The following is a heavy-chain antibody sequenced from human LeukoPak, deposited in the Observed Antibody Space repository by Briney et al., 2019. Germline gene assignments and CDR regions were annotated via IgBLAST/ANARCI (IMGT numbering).Heavy chain of an antibody. CDR1: GFTFSSYA. D-gene: IGHD6-19*01. CDR3: ATATGYSSGWYCRH. J-gene: IGHJ1*01. V-gene: IGHV3-23*01. Sequence: GGSLRLSFAASGFTFSSYAMSWVRQAPGKGLEWVSAISGSGGSTYYADSVKGRFTISRDNSKNTLYLQMNSLRAEDTAVYYCATATGYSSGWYCRHWGQGTLVTVSS. CDR2: ISGSGGST.